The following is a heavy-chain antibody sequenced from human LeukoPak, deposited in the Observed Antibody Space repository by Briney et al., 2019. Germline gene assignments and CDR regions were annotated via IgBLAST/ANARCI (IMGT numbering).Heavy chain of an antibody. Sequence: SETLSLTCAVYGGPFSGYYWSWIRQSPGKGLEWIGEINQSGSTTYKPSLKGRVTISVDTSKTQFSLKLSSVTAADTAVYYCARGDFVGRGYYDTSDAFDIWGQGTMVTVSS. V-gene: IGHV4-34*01. D-gene: IGHD3-16*01. CDR3: ARGDFVGRGYYDTSDAFDI. CDR1: GGPFSGYY. CDR2: INQSGST. J-gene: IGHJ3*02.